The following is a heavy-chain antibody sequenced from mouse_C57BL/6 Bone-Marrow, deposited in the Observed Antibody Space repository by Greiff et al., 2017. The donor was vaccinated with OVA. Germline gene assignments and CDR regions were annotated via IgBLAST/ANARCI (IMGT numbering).Heavy chain of an antibody. V-gene: IGHV1-42*01. Sequence: VQLQQSGPELVKPGASVKISCKASGYSFTGYYMNWVKQSPEKSLEWIGEINPSTGGTTYNQKFEAKATLTVDKSSSTAYMQLKSLTSEDSAVYYCARGQLSRFAYWGQGTLVTVSA. CDR2: INPSTGGT. J-gene: IGHJ3*01. D-gene: IGHD3-3*01. CDR3: ARGQLSRFAY. CDR1: GYSFTGYY.